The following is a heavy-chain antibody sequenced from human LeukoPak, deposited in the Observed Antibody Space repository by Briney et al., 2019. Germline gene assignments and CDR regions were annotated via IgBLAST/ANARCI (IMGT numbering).Heavy chain of an antibody. CDR2: ISGSGGSP. CDR1: GFTFSSHA. Sequence: GGSLRLSCAGSGFTFSSHAMSWVRQTPGKGLEWISLISGSGGSPHYADSVLGRFTISRDNSKNTLYLQMNNLRAEDTAVYYCARSPGPMPASTIYYFDYWGQGALVTVSA. V-gene: IGHV3-23*01. D-gene: IGHD5-24*01. J-gene: IGHJ4*02. CDR3: ARSPGPMPASTIYYFDY.